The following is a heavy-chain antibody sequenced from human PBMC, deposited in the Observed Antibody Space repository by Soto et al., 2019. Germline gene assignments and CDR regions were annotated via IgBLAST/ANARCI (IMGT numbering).Heavy chain of an antibody. V-gene: IGHV4-30-2*01. CDR1: GGSISSGGYS. D-gene: IGHD4-17*01. CDR2: IYHSGST. J-gene: IGHJ5*02. CDR3: ARAVTVTTFQPYWFDP. Sequence: SETLSLTCAVSGGSISSGGYSWSWIRQPPGKGLEWIGYIYHSGSTYYNPSLKSRVTISVDRSKNQFSLKLSSVTAADTAVYYCARAVTVTTFQPYWFDPWGQGTLVTVSS.